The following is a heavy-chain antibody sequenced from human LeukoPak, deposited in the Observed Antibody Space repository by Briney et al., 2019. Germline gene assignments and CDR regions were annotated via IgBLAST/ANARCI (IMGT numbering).Heavy chain of an antibody. D-gene: IGHD2-8*02. V-gene: IGHV3-48*02. CDR1: GFTFSSYN. CDR2: ISSSSRTI. Sequence: GGSLRLSCAVSGFTFSSYNMNWVRQAPGKGLEWVSHISSSSRTIYYADSVKGRFTISRDNAKNSLYLQMNNLRDEDTAVYYCAREGVPGGFGIWGRGTMVTVPS. CDR3: AREGVPGGFGI. J-gene: IGHJ3*02.